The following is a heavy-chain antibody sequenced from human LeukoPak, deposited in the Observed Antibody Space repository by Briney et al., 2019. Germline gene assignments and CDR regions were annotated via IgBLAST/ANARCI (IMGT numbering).Heavy chain of an antibody. V-gene: IGHV1-2*02. CDR2: INPHSGGT. D-gene: IGHD3-22*01. CDR1: GYTFTGYY. Sequence: ASVKVSCKASGYTFTGYYMHWVRQAPGQGLEWMGWINPHSGGTNSAQMFQGRVTMTRYTSISTAYMELSRLRSDDTAVYYCARAPYYYDSSGPIDYWGQGTLVTVSS. CDR3: ARAPYYYDSSGPIDY. J-gene: IGHJ4*02.